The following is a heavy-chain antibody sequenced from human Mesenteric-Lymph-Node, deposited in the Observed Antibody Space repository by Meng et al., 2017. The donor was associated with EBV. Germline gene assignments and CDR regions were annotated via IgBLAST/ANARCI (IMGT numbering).Heavy chain of an antibody. V-gene: IGHV3-33*01. J-gene: IGHJ4*02. CDR2: IWYDGSHK. D-gene: IGHD6-19*01. Sequence: VELGESGGCVVRPGGSLRLSWAASGFNFSTDGIHWVRQAPGKGLEWVAVIWYDGSHKYYADSVKGRFTISRDNSKNTLYLQMNSLRGEDTAVYYCAREGSSGWYPDYWGQGTLVTVSS. CDR1: GFNFSTDG. CDR3: AREGSSGWYPDY.